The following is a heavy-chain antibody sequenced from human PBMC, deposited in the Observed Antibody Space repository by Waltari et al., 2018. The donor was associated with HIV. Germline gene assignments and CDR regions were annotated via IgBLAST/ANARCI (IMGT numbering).Heavy chain of an antibody. CDR1: GGTFSSYA. CDR3: ASSFYYYDSSGYYWRYFDL. D-gene: IGHD3-22*01. V-gene: IGHV1-69*04. CDR2: IIPILGIA. J-gene: IGHJ2*01. Sequence: QVQLVQSGAEVKKPGSSVKVSCKASGGTFSSYAISWVRQAPGQGLEWMGRIIPILGIANYAQKFQGRVTITADKSTSTAYMELSSLRSEDTAVYYCASSFYYYDSSGYYWRYFDLWGRGTLVTVSS.